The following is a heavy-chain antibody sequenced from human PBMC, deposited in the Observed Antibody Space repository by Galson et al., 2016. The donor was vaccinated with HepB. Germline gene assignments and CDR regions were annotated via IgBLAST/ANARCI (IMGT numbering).Heavy chain of an antibody. CDR3: ARLIESYYLDH. Sequence: PALVKPTQTLTLTCTFSGFSLSTSGMSVNWIRQPPGKALEWLARIDWDDDKYYSKSLKTRLTISKDTSKNQVVLRMTNTDPADTATYCCARLIESYYLDHWGQGSQVTVSS. V-gene: IGHV2-70*11. D-gene: IGHD5-24*01. J-gene: IGHJ4*02. CDR2: IDWDDDK. CDR1: GFSLSTSGMS.